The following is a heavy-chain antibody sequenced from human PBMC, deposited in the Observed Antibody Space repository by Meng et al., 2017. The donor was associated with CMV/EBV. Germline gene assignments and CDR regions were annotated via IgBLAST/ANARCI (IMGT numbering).Heavy chain of an antibody. D-gene: IGHD3-10*01. CDR3: AKDQGEVEYYYGSVEYTPDDYYFDY. CDR2: INSDGSST. Sequence: GESLKISCAASGFTFSSYWMHWVRQAPGKGLVWVSRINSDGSSTSYADSVKGRFTISRDNAKNTLYLQMNSLRAEDTAVYYCAKDQGEVEYYYGSVEYTPDDYYFDYWGQGTLVTVSS. V-gene: IGHV3-74*01. J-gene: IGHJ4*02. CDR1: GFTFSSYW.